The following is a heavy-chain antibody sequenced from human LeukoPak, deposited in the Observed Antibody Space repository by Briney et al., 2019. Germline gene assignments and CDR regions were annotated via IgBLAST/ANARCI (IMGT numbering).Heavy chain of an antibody. CDR3: ARAYDTSWHNFDF. Sequence: PGGSLRLSCAASGFTFGTFAMHWVRQAPGKGLEWVAIISYDERQEYYADSVKGRFTISRDNSKNTLYLQMNSLRGEDTAVYYCARAYDTSWHNFDFRGQGSLVTVSS. J-gene: IGHJ4*02. V-gene: IGHV3-30*04. CDR2: ISYDERQE. CDR1: GFTFGTFA. D-gene: IGHD2-2*01.